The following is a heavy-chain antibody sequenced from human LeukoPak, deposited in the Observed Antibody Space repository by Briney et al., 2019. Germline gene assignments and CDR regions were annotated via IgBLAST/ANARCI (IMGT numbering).Heavy chain of an antibody. CDR2: MNPNSGNT. CDR3: ASAAVAGTRFDY. D-gene: IGHD6-19*01. CDR1: GYTFTSYD. J-gene: IGHJ4*02. Sequence: ASVKVSCKASGYTFTSYDINWVRQATGQGLEWMGWMNPNSGNTGYAQKFQGRVTITRNTSISTAYMELSSLRSEDTAVYYCASAAVAGTRFDYWGQGTLVTVSS. V-gene: IGHV1-8*03.